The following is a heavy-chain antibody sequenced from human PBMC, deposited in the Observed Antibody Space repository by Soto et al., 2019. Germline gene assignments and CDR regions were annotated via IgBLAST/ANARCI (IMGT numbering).Heavy chain of an antibody. D-gene: IGHD5-18*01. J-gene: IGHJ4*02. V-gene: IGHV4-34*01. CDR2: INHRGST. CDR1: GGSFSGFY. Sequence: SETLSLTCAVYGGSFSGFYWSWIRQPPGEGLEWIGEINHRGSTNYNPSLKSRVTIPVDTSKNQFSLKLSSVTAADTAVYYCARVGGYSYGYYWGQGTLVTVSS. CDR3: ARVGGYSYGYY.